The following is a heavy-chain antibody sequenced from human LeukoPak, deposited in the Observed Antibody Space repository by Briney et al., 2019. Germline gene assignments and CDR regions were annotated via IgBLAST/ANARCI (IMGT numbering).Heavy chain of an antibody. CDR2: ISGSGGST. V-gene: IGHV3-23*01. J-gene: IGHJ3*02. CDR1: GFTFSSYA. Sequence: GGSLRLSCAASGFTFSSYAMSWVRQAPGKGLEWVSAISGSGGSTYYADSVKGRFTISRDNSKNTLYLQMNGLRAEDTAVYYCARLGVVTAIPIGAFDIWGQGTMVTVSS. CDR3: ARLGVVTAIPIGAFDI. D-gene: IGHD2-21*02.